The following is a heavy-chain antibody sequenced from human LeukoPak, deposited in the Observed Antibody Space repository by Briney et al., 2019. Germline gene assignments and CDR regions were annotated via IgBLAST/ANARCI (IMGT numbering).Heavy chain of an antibody. CDR3: ARGRAGIAAAGFDY. CDR1: GFTFSMAA. D-gene: IGHD6-13*01. CDR2: ISFDGGNK. Sequence: GGSLRLSCAPSGFTFSMAAMHWVRLAPGQGLDWVAVISFDGGNKFYADSVKGRFSISRDDSKNTLYLQMDSLALDDTAVYFCARGRAGIAAAGFDYWGQGTLVTVSS. V-gene: IGHV3-30-3*01. J-gene: IGHJ4*02.